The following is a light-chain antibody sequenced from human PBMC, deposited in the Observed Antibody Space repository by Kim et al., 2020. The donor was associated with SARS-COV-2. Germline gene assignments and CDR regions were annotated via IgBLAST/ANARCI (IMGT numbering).Light chain of an antibody. Sequence: VSPGQTARITCFGDNLGNKYISWHQKKSGPSPVVVIFHDDKRPSGIPERFSGSTSDNTATLTISGTQAMDEADYYCQAWDSGAVVFGGGTQLTVL. CDR3: QAWDSGAVV. CDR2: HDD. V-gene: IGLV3-1*01. J-gene: IGLJ3*02. CDR1: NLGNKY.